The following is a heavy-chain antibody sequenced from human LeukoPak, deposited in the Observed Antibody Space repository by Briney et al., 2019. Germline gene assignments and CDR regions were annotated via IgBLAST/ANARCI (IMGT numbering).Heavy chain of an antibody. J-gene: IGHJ4*02. CDR1: GFTSSSYA. CDR2: ISSNGGST. CDR3: ARAGRHMATIWFDY. V-gene: IGHV3-64*01. Sequence: GGSLRLPCAASGFTSSSYAMHWVRQAPGKGLEYVSAISSNGGSTYYANSVKGRFTISRDNSKNTLYLQMGSLRAEDMAVYYCARAGRHMATIWFDYWGQGTLVTVSS. D-gene: IGHD5-24*01.